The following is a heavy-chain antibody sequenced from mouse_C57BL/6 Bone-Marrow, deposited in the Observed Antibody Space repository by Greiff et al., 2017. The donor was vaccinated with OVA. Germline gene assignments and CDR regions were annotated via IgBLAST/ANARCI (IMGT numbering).Heavy chain of an antibody. Sequence: QVQLQQSGAELARPGASVKLSCKASGYTFTSYGISWVKQRTGQGLEWIGEIYPRSGNTYYNEKFKGKATLTADKSSSTAYMGLRSLTSEDSAVYFCARRLRYWYFDVWGTGTTVTVSS. V-gene: IGHV1-81*01. J-gene: IGHJ1*03. CDR2: IYPRSGNT. D-gene: IGHD1-3*01. CDR3: ARRLRYWYFDV. CDR1: GYTFTSYG.